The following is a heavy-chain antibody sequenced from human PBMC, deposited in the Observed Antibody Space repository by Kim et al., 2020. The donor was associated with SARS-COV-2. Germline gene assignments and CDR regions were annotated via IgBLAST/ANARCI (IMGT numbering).Heavy chain of an antibody. CDR3: AREGYHFRILYHPFWYFDL. V-gene: IGHV4-30-4*01. D-gene: IGHD2-8*01. CDR2: IYNSGST. CDR1: GGSISSGYYY. J-gene: IGHJ2*01. Sequence: SETLSLTCTVSGGSISSGYYYWSWIRQPPGKGLEWIGYIYNSGSTNYNPSLKSRLTISVNTSKNQFSLKLSSVTAADTAVYYCAREGYHFRILYHPFWYFDLWGRGNVVTVSA.